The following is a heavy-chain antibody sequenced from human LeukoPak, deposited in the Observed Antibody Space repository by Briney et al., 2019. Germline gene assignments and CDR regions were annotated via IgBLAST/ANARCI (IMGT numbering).Heavy chain of an antibody. CDR1: GFTFSSYA. J-gene: IGHJ6*02. Sequence: PGGSLRLSCAASGFTFSSYAMSWVRQAPGKGLEWVSAISGSGGSTYYADSVKGRFTISRDNSKNTLYLQMSSLRAEDTAVYYCAKLFGDSLYYYYGMDVWGQGTTVTVSS. CDR2: ISGSGGST. CDR3: AKLFGDSLYYYYGMDV. D-gene: IGHD4-17*01. V-gene: IGHV3-23*01.